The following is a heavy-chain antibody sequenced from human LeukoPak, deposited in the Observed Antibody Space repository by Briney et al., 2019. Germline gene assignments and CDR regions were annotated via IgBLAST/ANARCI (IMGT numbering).Heavy chain of an antibody. CDR2: INPSGGST. Sequence: ASVKVSFKASGYTFTSYYMHWVRLAPGQSLEWMGIINPSGGSTSYAQKFQGRVTMTSVTSTSTVYMELSSLRSEDTAVYYCARGPQSRIDYWGQGTLVTVSS. D-gene: IGHD2-2*01. V-gene: IGHV1-46*01. CDR3: ARGPQSRIDY. CDR1: GYTFTSYY. J-gene: IGHJ4*02.